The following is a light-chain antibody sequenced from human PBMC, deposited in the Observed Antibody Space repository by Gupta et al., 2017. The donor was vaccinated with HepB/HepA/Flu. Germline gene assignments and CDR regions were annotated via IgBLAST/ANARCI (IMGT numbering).Light chain of an antibody. Sequence: DIQMTHSPSSLSASVGYRVTITCRASQGIRDELSWYQQKPGRAPKRLIYSASSLQNGVPSRFSGSGSGTEFTLTISSLQPEDSAIYYCLQHNGYPLTFGQGTRLEI. CDR3: LQHNGYPLT. CDR2: SAS. V-gene: IGKV1-17*01. CDR1: QGIRDE. J-gene: IGKJ5*01.